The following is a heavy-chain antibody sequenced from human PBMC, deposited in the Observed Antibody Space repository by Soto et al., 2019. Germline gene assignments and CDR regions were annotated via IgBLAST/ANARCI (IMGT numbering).Heavy chain of an antibody. D-gene: IGHD3-10*01. J-gene: IGHJ4*02. CDR3: ARVLHYGSGSYCFDY. CDR2: IYYSGST. Sequence: SETLSLTCTVSDRSISSYYWSWIRQPPGKGLEWIGYIYYSGSTNYNPSLKSRVTISVDTSKNQFSLKLSSVTAADTAVYYCARVLHYGSGSYCFDYWGQGTLVTVSS. V-gene: IGHV4-59*01. CDR1: DRSISSYY.